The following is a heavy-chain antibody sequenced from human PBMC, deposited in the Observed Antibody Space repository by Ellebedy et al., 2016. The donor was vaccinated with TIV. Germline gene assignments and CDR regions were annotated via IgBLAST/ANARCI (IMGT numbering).Heavy chain of an antibody. Sequence: GESLKISCAASGFTFSVYGMDWVRQAPGKGLEGGSFISLRVSTRHYADSVKGRFSISRDSAKNSLYLQMNSLRVEDTAVYFCARGPSWQPLDLWGQGTLVTVSS. D-gene: IGHD5-12*01. CDR1: GFTFSVYG. CDR2: ISLRVSTR. CDR3: ARGPSWQPLDL. V-gene: IGHV3-48*04. J-gene: IGHJ4*02.